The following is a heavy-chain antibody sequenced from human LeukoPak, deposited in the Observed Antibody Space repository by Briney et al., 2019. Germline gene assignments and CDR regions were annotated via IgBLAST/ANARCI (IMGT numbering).Heavy chain of an antibody. J-gene: IGHJ4*02. CDR3: ARGGERMYYYDSSGYYYFDY. CDR1: GFTFSSYS. V-gene: IGHV3-21*01. CDR2: ISSSSSYI. D-gene: IGHD3-22*01. Sequence: PGGSLRLSCAASGFTFSSYSMNWVRQAPGKGLEWVSSISSSSSYIYYADSVKGRFTISRDNAKNSLYLQMNSPRAEDTAVYYCARGGERMYYYDSSGYYYFDYWGQGTLVTVSS.